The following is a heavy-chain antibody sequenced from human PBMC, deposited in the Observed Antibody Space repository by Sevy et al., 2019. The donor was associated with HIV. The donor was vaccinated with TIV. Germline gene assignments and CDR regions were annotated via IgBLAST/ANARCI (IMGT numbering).Heavy chain of an antibody. V-gene: IGHV4-4*02. CDR1: DDSISSSNW. D-gene: IGHD4-17*01. J-gene: IGHJ4*02. CDR3: ASRGDYGDYGYYFDY. Sequence: SETLSLTCAVSDDSISSSNWWSWVRQPPGKGLEWIGEISHSGSTNYNPSLKSRVTISVDKSKNQFSLKLSSVTAADTAVYYCASRGDYGDYGYYFDYWGQGTLVTVSS. CDR2: ISHSGST.